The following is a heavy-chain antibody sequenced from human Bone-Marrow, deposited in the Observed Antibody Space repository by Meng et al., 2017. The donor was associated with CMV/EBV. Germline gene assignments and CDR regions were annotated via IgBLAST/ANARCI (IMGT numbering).Heavy chain of an antibody. CDR3: ARGVPRSSGYIPAVNWYFDL. J-gene: IGHJ2*01. Sequence: SETLSLTCTVSGGSISSSSYYWGWIRQPPGKGLEWIGSIYYSGSTYYNPSLKSRVTISVDTSKNQFSLKLSPVTAADTAVYYCARGVPRSSGYIPAVNWYFDLWGRGTLVTVSS. CDR2: IYYSGST. V-gene: IGHV4-39*07. CDR1: GGSISSSSYY. D-gene: IGHD3-22*01.